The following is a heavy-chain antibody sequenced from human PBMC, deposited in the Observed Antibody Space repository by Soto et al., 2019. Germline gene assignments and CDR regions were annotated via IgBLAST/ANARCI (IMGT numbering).Heavy chain of an antibody. J-gene: IGHJ5*02. V-gene: IGHV4-59*01. CDR3: ARLGGCYQSLAP. D-gene: IGHD3-22*01. CDR2: IYYSGST. CDR1: GGSIYSYY. Sequence: PSETLSLTCTVSGGSIYSYYWNWIRQPPGKGLEWIGYIYYSGSTNYNPSLKSRVTISVDMSKNQFSLRLSSVTAADTAVYYCARLGGCYQSLAPWGQGILVTVS.